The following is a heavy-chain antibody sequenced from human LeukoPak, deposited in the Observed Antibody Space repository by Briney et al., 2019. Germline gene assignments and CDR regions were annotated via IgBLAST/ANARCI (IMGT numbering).Heavy chain of an antibody. V-gene: IGHV4-4*07. Sequence: PSETLSLTCTVSGGSISSYYWSWIRQPAGKGLEWIGRIYTSGSTNYNPSLKSRVTISVDTSKNQFSLKLSSVTAADTAVYYCARTYYDFWSGYYMRDGPKWFDPWGQGTLVTVSS. CDR1: GGSISSYY. D-gene: IGHD3-3*01. CDR2: IYTSGST. J-gene: IGHJ5*02. CDR3: ARTYYDFWSGYYMRDGPKWFDP.